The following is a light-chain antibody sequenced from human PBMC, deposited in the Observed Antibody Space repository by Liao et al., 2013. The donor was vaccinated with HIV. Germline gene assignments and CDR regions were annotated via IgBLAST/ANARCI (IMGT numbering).Light chain of an antibody. CDR1: KLGDKY. V-gene: IGLV3-1*01. CDR2: QDN. Sequence: SYDLTQPPSVSVSPGQTASITCSGDKLGDKYACWYQQKPGQSPVLVIYQDNKRPSGIPERFSGSNSGNTATLTISGTQALDEADYYCQAWDSSTWVFGGGTKLTAL. J-gene: IGLJ2*01. CDR3: QAWDSSTWV.